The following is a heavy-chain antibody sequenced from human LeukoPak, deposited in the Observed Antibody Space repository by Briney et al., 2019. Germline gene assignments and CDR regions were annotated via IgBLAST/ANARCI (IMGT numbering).Heavy chain of an antibody. CDR3: AKELLAGTVDY. J-gene: IGHJ4*02. Sequence: GGSLRLSCAASGFTFSSYGMHWFRQAPGKGLEWVAVISYDGSNKYYEDSVKGRFTISRDNSKNTLYLQMNSLRAEDTAVYYCAKELLAGTVDYWGQGTLVTVSS. V-gene: IGHV3-30*18. CDR1: GFTFSSYG. CDR2: ISYDGSNK. D-gene: IGHD6-19*01.